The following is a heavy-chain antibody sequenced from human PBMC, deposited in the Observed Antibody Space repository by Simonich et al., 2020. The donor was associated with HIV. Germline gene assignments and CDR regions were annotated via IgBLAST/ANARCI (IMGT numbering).Heavy chain of an antibody. CDR2: ISAYNGNT. J-gene: IGHJ2*01. Sequence: QVQLVQSGAEVKKPGASVKVSCKASGYTFTSYGISWVRQAPGQGLEWMGWISAYNGNTNTAQKLQGRVTMTTDTSTSTAYMELRSMRSDDTAVYYCARVYYDSSGYYHVRYFDLWGRGTLVTVSS. V-gene: IGHV1-18*01. CDR3: ARVYYDSSGYYHVRYFDL. CDR1: GYTFTSYG. D-gene: IGHD3-22*01.